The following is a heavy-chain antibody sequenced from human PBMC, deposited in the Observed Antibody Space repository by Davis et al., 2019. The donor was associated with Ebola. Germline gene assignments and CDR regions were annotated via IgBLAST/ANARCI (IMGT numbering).Heavy chain of an antibody. CDR1: GFTFSSYG. CDR2: IWYDGSNK. Sequence: GESLKISCAASGFTFSSYGMHWVRQAPGKGLEWVAVIWYDGSNKYYADSVKGRFTISRDNSKNTLYLQMNSLRAEDTAVYYCARDLGFGPAAILSNWGQGTLVTVSS. J-gene: IGHJ4*02. D-gene: IGHD2-2*02. V-gene: IGHV3-33*01. CDR3: ARDLGFGPAAILSN.